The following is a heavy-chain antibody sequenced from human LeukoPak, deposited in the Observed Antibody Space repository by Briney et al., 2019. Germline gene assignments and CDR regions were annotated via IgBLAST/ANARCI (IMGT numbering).Heavy chain of an antibody. D-gene: IGHD1-20*01. CDR3: ATYPNKYNWNDLLGYYYYMDV. CDR1: GGTFSSYA. CDR2: IIPIFGTA. V-gene: IGHV1-69*06. Sequence: GSSVKVSCKASGGTFSSYAISWVRQAPGQGLEWMGGIIPIFGTANYAQKFQGRVTITADKSTSTAYMELSSLRSEDTAVYYCATYPNKYNWNDLLGYYYYMDVWGKGTTVTISS. J-gene: IGHJ6*03.